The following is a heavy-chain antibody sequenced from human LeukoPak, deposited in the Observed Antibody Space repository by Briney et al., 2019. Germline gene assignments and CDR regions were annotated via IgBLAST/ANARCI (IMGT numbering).Heavy chain of an antibody. V-gene: IGHV3-7*03. CDR3: AEGGSSSTDAFDI. Sequence: GGSLRLSCAASGFPFSSYWMAWVRQAPGKGLEWVASIKQDGGETFYVDSVKGRFTISRDNAKNSLYLQMNSLRAEDTAIYYCAEGGSSSTDAFDIWGQGTMVTVSS. CDR2: IKQDGGET. J-gene: IGHJ3*02. D-gene: IGHD5-18*01. CDR1: GFPFSSYW.